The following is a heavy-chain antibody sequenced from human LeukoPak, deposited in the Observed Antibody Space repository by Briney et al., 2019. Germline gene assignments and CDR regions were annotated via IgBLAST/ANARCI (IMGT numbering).Heavy chain of an antibody. Sequence: GGSLRLSCAVSGFPFSSYAMSWVRQAPGKGLEWVSSISSSSSYIYYADSVKGRFTISRDNAKNSLYLQMNSLRAEDTAVYYCARVYYYGSGSPTGHYYYGMDVWGQGTTVTVSS. CDR3: ARVYYYGSGSPTGHYYYGMDV. D-gene: IGHD3-10*01. J-gene: IGHJ6*02. V-gene: IGHV3-21*01. CDR1: GFPFSSYA. CDR2: ISSSSSYI.